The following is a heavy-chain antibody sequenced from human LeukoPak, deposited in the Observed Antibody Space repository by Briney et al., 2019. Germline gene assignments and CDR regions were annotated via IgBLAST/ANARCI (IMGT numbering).Heavy chain of an antibody. Sequence: SETLSLTCTVSGGSISSSSYYWGWIRQPPGNGLEWIGSIYYSGSTYYNPSLKSRVTISVDTSQKQFSLRLTSVTAADTAVYCCARGRYLTTSGGAAAGFLDYWGQGSLVTVST. CDR3: ARGRYLTTSGGAAAGFLDY. V-gene: IGHV4-39*07. CDR2: IYYSGST. D-gene: IGHD6-13*01. CDR1: GGSISSSSYY. J-gene: IGHJ4*02.